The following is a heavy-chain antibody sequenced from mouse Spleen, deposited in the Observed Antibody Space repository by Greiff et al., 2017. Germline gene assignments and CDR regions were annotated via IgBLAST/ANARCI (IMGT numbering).Heavy chain of an antibody. D-gene: IGHD2-1*01. CDR3: ARCYGNHWYFDV. J-gene: IGHJ1*01. Sequence: QVHVKQSGAELVRPGTSVKVSCKASGYAFTNYLIEWVKQRPGQGLEWIGVINPGSGGTNYNEKFKGKATLTADKSSSTAYMQLSSLTSEDSAVYFCARCYGNHWYFDVWGAGTTVTVSS. V-gene: IGHV1-54*01. CDR2: INPGSGGT. CDR1: GYAFTNYL.